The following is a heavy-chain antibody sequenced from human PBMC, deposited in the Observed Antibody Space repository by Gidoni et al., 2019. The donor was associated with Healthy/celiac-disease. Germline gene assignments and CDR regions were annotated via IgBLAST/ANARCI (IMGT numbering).Heavy chain of an antibody. V-gene: IGHV3-33*01. J-gene: IGHJ4*02. CDR3: ARGLIAADVDY. CDR1: GFTFSSYG. Sequence: QVQLVESGGGVVQPGRSLRLSCAASGFTFSSYGMHWVRQAPGKGLEWVAGIWYDGSNKYYADSVKGRFTISRDNSKNTLYLQMNSLRAEDTAVYYCARGLIAADVDYWGQGTLVTVSS. CDR2: IWYDGSNK. D-gene: IGHD6-25*01.